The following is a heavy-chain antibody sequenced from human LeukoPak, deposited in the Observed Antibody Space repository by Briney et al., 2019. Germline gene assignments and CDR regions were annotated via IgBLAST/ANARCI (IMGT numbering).Heavy chain of an antibody. Sequence: GGSLRLSCAVSGFTLSSNWMHWVRQVPGKGLEWVSRIDDVGSGTSYADSVKGRFTISRDDAKNTVYLQINSLRAEDTAVYYCATVFDFWGQGTLVTVSS. J-gene: IGHJ5*01. D-gene: IGHD2-21*02. CDR3: ATVFDF. CDR2: IDDVGSGT. CDR1: GFTLSSNW. V-gene: IGHV3-74*01.